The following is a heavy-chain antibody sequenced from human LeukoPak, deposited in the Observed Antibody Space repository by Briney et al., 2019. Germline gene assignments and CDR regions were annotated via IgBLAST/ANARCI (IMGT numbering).Heavy chain of an antibody. CDR1: GFTFSSYG. CDR3: AKYYASGIVYCDC. Sequence: GGSLRLSCAASGFTFSSYGMNWVRQAPGKGLEWVSAISGSGFSTYYADSVKGRFTISRDNSKNTLYLQMNSLRAEDTAVYYCAKYYASGIVYCDCWGHGTLVNVYS. J-gene: IGHJ4*01. CDR2: ISGSGFST. D-gene: IGHD3-10*01. V-gene: IGHV3-23*01.